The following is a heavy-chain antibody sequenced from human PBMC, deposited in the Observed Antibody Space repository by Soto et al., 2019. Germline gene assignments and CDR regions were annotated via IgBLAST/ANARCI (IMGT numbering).Heavy chain of an antibody. J-gene: IGHJ4*02. D-gene: IGHD6-19*01. CDR2: ISAYNGNT. CDR1: GCSFTSYG. Sequence: SAKVSFKASGCSFTSYGIIGVRHAPGQGLEWTGWISAYNGNTNYAQKLQGRVTMTTDTSTRTAYMELRSLSSDDTAVYYCARDLKRYSSGWPSSYWGQGTLVTVSS. V-gene: IGHV1-18*01. CDR3: ARDLKRYSSGWPSSY.